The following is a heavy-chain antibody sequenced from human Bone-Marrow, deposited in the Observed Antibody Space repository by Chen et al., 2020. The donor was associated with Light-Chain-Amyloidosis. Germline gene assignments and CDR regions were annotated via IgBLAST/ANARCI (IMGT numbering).Heavy chain of an antibody. CDR1: GFTFSSYE. J-gene: IGHJ4*02. D-gene: IGHD2-15*01. CDR2: ISKSVITT. Sequence: EVQLVESGGGLVQPGGSRRLSCAASGFTFSSYEMNWVRQAPGKGLEWLSYISKSVITTYYADSVKGRFTISRDNAKNSLYLQMNSLRDEDTAVYFCARVAYCGGGSCYSGPYYFDYWGQGTLVTVSS. V-gene: IGHV3-48*03. CDR3: ARVAYCGGGSCYSGPYYFDY.